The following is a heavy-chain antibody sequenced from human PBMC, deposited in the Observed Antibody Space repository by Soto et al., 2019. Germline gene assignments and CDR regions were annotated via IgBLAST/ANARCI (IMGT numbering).Heavy chain of an antibody. V-gene: IGHV4-59*01. CDR1: GGSISSYY. J-gene: IGHJ2*01. CDR3: ARDGALVGADGWYFDL. Sequence: QVQLQESGPGLVKPSETLSLTCTVSGGSISSYYWSWIRQPPGKGLEWIGYIYYSGSTNYNPSLKSRVTISVDTSKNQFSLKLSSVTAADTAVYYCARDGALVGADGWYFDLWGRGTLVTVSS. D-gene: IGHD1-26*01. CDR2: IYYSGST.